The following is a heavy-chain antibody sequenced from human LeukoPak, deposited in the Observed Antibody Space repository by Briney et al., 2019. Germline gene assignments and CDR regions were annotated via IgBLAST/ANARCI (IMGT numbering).Heavy chain of an antibody. J-gene: IGHJ5*02. CDR2: IIPIFGTA. CDR1: GGTFSSYA. V-gene: IGHV1-69*06. CDR3: ATASDGWELEAWFDP. Sequence: GASVKVSCKASGGTFSSYAISWVRQAPGQGLEWVGGIIPIFGTANYAQKFQGRVTITADKSTSTAYMELSSLRSEDTAVYYCATASDGWELEAWFDPWGQGTLVTVSS. D-gene: IGHD1-26*01.